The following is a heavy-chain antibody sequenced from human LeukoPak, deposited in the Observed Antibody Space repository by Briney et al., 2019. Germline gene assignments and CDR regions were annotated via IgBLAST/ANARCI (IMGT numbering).Heavy chain of an antibody. Sequence: GGSLILSCAASGFTFSTYWMTWVRQAPGEGLEWVANIRQDGSEKYYVDSVEGRFTISRDNAKKSLFLQMNSLRAEDTAVYYCARDMRGDGFDIWGQGTMVTVSS. D-gene: IGHD2-2*01. V-gene: IGHV3-7*04. CDR2: IRQDGSEK. J-gene: IGHJ3*02. CDR1: GFTFSTYW. CDR3: ARDMRGDGFDI.